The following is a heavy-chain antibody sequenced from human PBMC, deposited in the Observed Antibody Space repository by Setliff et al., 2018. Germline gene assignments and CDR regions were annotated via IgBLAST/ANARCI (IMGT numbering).Heavy chain of an antibody. CDR2: VTIYNGNT. CDR3: GRDVFDFRTGQGGP. V-gene: IGHV1-18*01. J-gene: IGHJ5*02. CDR1: GYTFNNYG. D-gene: IGHD3-3*01. Sequence: SSVKVSFKASGYTFNNYGVAWVRQAPGQGLDWMGWVTIYNGNTKYAQNLQGRLTLTTDRSTSTVYMELGSLTTDDTSVYYCGRDVFDFRTGQGGPWGQGTRVTVSS.